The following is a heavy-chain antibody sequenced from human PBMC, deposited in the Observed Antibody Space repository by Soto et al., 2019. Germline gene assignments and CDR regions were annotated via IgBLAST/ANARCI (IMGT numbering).Heavy chain of an antibody. Sequence: QVQLVQSGAEVKKPGSSVKVSCTASGGPFGSYAINWVRQAPGQGLEWMGVITPMFGAPHYAQNFKGRITITADKSTNTAYMELSSLTSGDTAVYFCARVVTCRWVDPWGQGTLVTVSS. CDR1: GGPFGSYA. CDR2: ITPMFGAP. CDR3: ARVVTCRWVDP. V-gene: IGHV1-69*06. J-gene: IGHJ5*02.